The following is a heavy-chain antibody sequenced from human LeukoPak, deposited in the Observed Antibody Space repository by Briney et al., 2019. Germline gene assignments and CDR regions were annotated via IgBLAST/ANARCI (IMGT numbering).Heavy chain of an antibody. J-gene: IGHJ3*02. Sequence: SETLSLTCTVSSGSISSSSSYYWGWIRQPPGKGLEWIGSIYYSGKTYYNPSLKSRVTISVDTSKNQFSLKLSSVTAADTAVYYCAGHLKGYCSNGVCSDAFDIWGQGTMVTVSS. CDR1: SGSISSSSSYY. V-gene: IGHV4-39*01. D-gene: IGHD2-8*01. CDR2: IYYSGKT. CDR3: AGHLKGYCSNGVCSDAFDI.